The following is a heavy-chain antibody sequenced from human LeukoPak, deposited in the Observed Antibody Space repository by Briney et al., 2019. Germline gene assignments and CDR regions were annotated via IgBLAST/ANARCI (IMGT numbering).Heavy chain of an antibody. CDR1: GFTFSSYA. J-gene: IGHJ4*02. CDR2: ISGSGGST. D-gene: IGHD4-17*01. Sequence: GGSLRLSCAASGFTFSSYAMSWVRQAPGKGLEWVSAISGSGGSTYYADSVKGRFTISRDNAKNSLYLQMNSLRAEDTAVYYCARGHDYGDYGLGYWGQGTLVTVSS. V-gene: IGHV3-23*01. CDR3: ARGHDYGDYGLGY.